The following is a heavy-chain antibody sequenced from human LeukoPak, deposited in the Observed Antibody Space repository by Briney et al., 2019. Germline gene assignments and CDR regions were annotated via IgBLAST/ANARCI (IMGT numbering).Heavy chain of an antibody. CDR3: AREGSGYYYLTWFDP. J-gene: IGHJ5*02. CDR1: GYTFTGYY. V-gene: IGHV1-2*06. Sequence: GASVKVSCNASGYTFTGYYMHWVRQAPGQGLEWMGRINPNSGCTNYAQKFQGRVTMTRDTSISTAYMELSRLRSDDTAVYYCAREGSGYYYLTWFDPWGQGTLVTVSS. D-gene: IGHD3-22*01. CDR2: INPNSGCT.